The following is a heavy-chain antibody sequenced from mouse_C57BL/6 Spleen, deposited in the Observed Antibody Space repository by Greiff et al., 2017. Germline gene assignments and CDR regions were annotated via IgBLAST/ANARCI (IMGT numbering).Heavy chain of an antibody. CDR2: IDPNSGGT. D-gene: IGHD1-1*01. Sequence: QVQLKQPGAELVQPGASVKLSCKASGYTFPSYWMHWVKQRPGRGLEWIGRIDPNSGGTKYTEKFKSKATLTVDNPSSPAYMQLSSLTSEGSAVYDCARYGGSSCRYYAMDYWGQGTSGTVSS. V-gene: IGHV1-72*01. CDR3: ARYGGSSCRYYAMDY. J-gene: IGHJ4*01. CDR1: GYTFPSYW.